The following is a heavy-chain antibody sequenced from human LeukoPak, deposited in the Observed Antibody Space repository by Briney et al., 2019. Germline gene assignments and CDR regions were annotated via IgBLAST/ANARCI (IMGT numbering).Heavy chain of an antibody. V-gene: IGHV3-21*01. CDR1: GFTFSSYS. CDR2: ISSSSSYI. D-gene: IGHD2-15*01. Sequence: GGSLRLSCAASGFTFSSYSMNWARQAPGKGLEWVSSISSSSSYIYYADSVKGRFTISGDNAKNSLYLQMNSLRAEDTAVYYCARGYCSGGSCYYYMDVWGKGTTVTVSS. J-gene: IGHJ6*03. CDR3: ARGYCSGGSCYYYMDV.